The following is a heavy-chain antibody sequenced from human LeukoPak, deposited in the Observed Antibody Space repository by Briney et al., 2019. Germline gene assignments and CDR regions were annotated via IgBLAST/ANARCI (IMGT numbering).Heavy chain of an antibody. CDR3: ARGRRRVVPAAIRRGGYNWFDP. V-gene: IGHV1-8*01. Sequence: ASVKVSCKASGYTFTSYDINWVRQATGQGLEWMGWMNPNSGNTGYAQKFQGRVTMTRNTSISTAYMELSSLRSEDTAVHYCARGRRRVVPAAIRRGGYNWFDPWGQGTLVTVSS. D-gene: IGHD2-2*02. J-gene: IGHJ5*02. CDR1: GYTFTSYD. CDR2: MNPNSGNT.